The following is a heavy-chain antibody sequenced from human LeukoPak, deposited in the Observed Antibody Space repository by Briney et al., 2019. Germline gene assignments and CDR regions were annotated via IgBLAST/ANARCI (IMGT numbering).Heavy chain of an antibody. CDR2: INPSGGST. CDR1: GYTFTSYY. CDR3: ARPVTKYSSGWYWDY. V-gene: IGHV1-46*01. D-gene: IGHD6-19*01. Sequence: ASVKVSCKASGYTFTSYYMHWVRQAPGQGLEWMGIINPSGGSTSYAQKFQGRVTMTRDMSTSTVYMELSSLRSEDTAVYYCARPVTKYSSGWYWDYWGQGTLVTVSS. J-gene: IGHJ4*02.